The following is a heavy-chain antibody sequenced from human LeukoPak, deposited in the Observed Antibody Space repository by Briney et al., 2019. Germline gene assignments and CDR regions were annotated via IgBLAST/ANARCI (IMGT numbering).Heavy chain of an antibody. CDR2: IYHGGIT. J-gene: IGHJ4*02. Sequence: PSGTLSLTCAVSGGSISSGNWWTWVRQSPGKGLEWIGEIYHGGITNYNPSLKSRVTILVDKSENQFSLQLTPVTAADTAVYYCAREITSGLYLLDYWGQGTLVTVSS. V-gene: IGHV4-4*02. CDR1: GGSISSGNW. CDR3: AREITSGLYLLDY. D-gene: IGHD3-16*01.